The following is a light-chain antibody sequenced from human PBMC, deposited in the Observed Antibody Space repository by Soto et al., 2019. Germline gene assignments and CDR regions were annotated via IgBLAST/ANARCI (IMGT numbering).Light chain of an antibody. Sequence: IHMTHAPSTLSASVGDRVTITFRASQSISSWLAWYQQKPGKAPKLLIYDASSLESGVPSRFSGSGSGTEFTLTISSLQPDDFATYYCQQYNSYWTFGQGTKVDIK. J-gene: IGKJ1*01. CDR1: QSISSW. CDR3: QQYNSYWT. V-gene: IGKV1-5*01. CDR2: DAS.